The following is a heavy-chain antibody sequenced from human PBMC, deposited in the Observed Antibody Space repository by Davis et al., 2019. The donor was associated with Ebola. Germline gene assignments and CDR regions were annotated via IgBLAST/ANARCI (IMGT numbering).Heavy chain of an antibody. CDR1: GYSFTGYY. CDR2: INPYSGGT. J-gene: IGHJ4*02. Sequence: ASVKVSCKASGYSFTGYYMHWVRQAPGQGLEWMGRINPYSGGTNYAQKFQGRVTMTRDTSISTAYMELSRLRSDDTAVYYCARLWFGEVGFDYWGQGTLVTVSS. V-gene: IGHV1-2*06. D-gene: IGHD3-10*01. CDR3: ARLWFGEVGFDY.